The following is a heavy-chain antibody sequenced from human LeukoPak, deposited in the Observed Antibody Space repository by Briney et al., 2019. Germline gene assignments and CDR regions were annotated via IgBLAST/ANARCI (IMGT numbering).Heavy chain of an antibody. D-gene: IGHD3-10*01. CDR3: ARDTEPPYGSGTN. CDR2: ISSSGSTI. CDR1: GFSVSNTY. V-gene: IGHV3-48*02. J-gene: IGHJ4*02. Sequence: GGSLRLSCAASGFSVSNTYMSWVRQAPGKGLEWVSYISSSGSTIYYADSVKGRFTISRDNAKNSLYLQMNSLGDEDTAVYYCARDTEPPYGSGTNWGQGTLVTVSS.